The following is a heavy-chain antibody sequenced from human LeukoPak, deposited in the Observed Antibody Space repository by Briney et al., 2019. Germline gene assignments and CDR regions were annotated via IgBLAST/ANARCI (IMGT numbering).Heavy chain of an antibody. CDR1: GGTFSSYA. D-gene: IGHD3-16*01. Sequence: SVKVSCKASGGTFSSYAISWVRQAPGQGLEWMGGIIPIFGTANYAQKFQGRVTITTDQSTSTAYMELSSLRSEDTAVYYCARGPLMHDYSYYYYMDVWGKGTTVTVSS. CDR2: IIPIFGTA. V-gene: IGHV1-69*05. J-gene: IGHJ6*03. CDR3: ARGPLMHDYSYYYYMDV.